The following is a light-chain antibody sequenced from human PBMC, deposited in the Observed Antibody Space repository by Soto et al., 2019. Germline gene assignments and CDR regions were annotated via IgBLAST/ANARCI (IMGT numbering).Light chain of an antibody. Sequence: DIQMTQSPSSLSASVGDRVTITCQASQDISNYLNWYQQRPGKAPKLLIYDATKLETGVPSRFSGSGSGTDFTFTISSLQPEYIATYYCQQYDTLQFTFGPGTKVNV. J-gene: IGKJ3*01. CDR2: DAT. CDR3: QQYDTLQFT. CDR1: QDISNY. V-gene: IGKV1-33*01.